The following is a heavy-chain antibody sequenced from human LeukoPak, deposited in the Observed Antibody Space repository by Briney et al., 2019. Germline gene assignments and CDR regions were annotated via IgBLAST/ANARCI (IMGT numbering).Heavy chain of an antibody. D-gene: IGHD3-22*01. CDR3: ARDYGVRSGYRRGAFDI. V-gene: IGHV1-2*02. CDR1: GYTFTGYY. Sequence: GASVKVSCKASGYTFTGYYMHWVLQAPGQGLEWMGWINPNSGGTNYAQKVQGRVTMTRDTSISTAYMELSRLRSDDTAVYYCARDYGVRSGYRRGAFDIWGQGTMVTVSS. J-gene: IGHJ3*02. CDR2: INPNSGGT.